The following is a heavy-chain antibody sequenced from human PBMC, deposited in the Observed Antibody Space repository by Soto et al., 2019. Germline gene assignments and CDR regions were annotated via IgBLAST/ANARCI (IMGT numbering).Heavy chain of an antibody. V-gene: IGHV3-48*02. CDR1: GFTFSSYS. CDR3: ARASYPGIAVEMDY. J-gene: IGHJ4*02. D-gene: IGHD6-19*01. CDR2: ISSSSTI. Sequence: TGGSLRLSCAASGFTFSSYSMNWVRQAPGKGLEWVSYISSSSTIYYADSVKGRFTISRDNAKNSLYLQMNSLRDEDTAVYYCARASYPGIAVEMDYWGRGTLVTVSS.